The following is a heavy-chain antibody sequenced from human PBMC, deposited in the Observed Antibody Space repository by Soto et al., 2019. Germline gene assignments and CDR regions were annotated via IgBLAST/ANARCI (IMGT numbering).Heavy chain of an antibody. CDR3: ARDVSPGSSSLYLEAFDI. V-gene: IGHV3-7*05. J-gene: IGHJ3*02. CDR2: IKKDGSKI. Sequence: EVQLVESGGDLVQPGGSLRLSCAASGFSFGSSWMTWVRQAPGKGLEWVANIKKDGSKIYYLDSVWGRFTVSRDNAKNSLYLEMNSLRAEDTALYFCARDVSPGSSSLYLEAFDIWGQGTMVTVYS. CDR1: GFSFGSSW. D-gene: IGHD6-13*01.